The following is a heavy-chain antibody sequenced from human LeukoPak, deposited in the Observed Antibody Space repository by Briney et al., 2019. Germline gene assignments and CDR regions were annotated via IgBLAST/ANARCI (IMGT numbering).Heavy chain of an antibody. CDR1: GFTFSSYW. V-gene: IGHV3-7*01. J-gene: IGHJ6*02. CDR3: AREGYYDSSGLPQFDDYGMDV. Sequence: GGSLRLSCAASGFTFSSYWMSWVRQAPGKGLEWVANIKQDGSEKYYVDSVKGRFTISRDNAKNSLYLQMNSLRAEDTAVYYCAREGYYDSSGLPQFDDYGMDVWGQGTTVTVSS. CDR2: IKQDGSEK. D-gene: IGHD3-22*01.